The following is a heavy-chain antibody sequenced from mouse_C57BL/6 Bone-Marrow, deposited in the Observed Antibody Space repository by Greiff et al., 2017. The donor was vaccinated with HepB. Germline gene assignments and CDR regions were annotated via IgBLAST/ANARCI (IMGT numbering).Heavy chain of an antibody. CDR1: GYTFTSYW. J-gene: IGHJ1*03. CDR2: INPSNGGT. V-gene: IGHV1-53*01. Sequence: QVQLQQSGTELVKPGASVKLSCKASGYTFTSYWMHWVKQRPGQGLEWIGNINPSNGGTNYNEKFKSKATLTVDNASSTAYMQLSILTSEDSAVYYCALITSWYFDVWGTGTTVTVSS. CDR3: ALITSWYFDV. D-gene: IGHD1-1*01.